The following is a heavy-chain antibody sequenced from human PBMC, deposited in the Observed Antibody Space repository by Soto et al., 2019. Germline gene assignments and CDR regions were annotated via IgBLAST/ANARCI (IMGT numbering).Heavy chain of an antibody. J-gene: IGHJ2*01. D-gene: IGHD3-9*01. Sequence: QVQLQESGPALVKPSETLSLTCTVSGGSISSHYWNWIRQPPGKGLEWVGYIHYSGSTNYNPSLKGRVTIRSDTSNNQFSLKLNSVTAADTAVYYCARGLRYFDCLSRIWYLNLWGRGTLVTVSS. V-gene: IGHV4-59*11. CDR1: GGSISSHY. CDR2: IHYSGST. CDR3: ARGLRYFDCLSRIWYLNL.